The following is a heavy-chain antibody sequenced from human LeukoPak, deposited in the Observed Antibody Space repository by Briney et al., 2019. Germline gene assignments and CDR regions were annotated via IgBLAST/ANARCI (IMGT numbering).Heavy chain of an antibody. CDR3: ARDGPGEYSSYGYWFDP. CDR1: GGTFSSYA. CDR2: IIPIFGTA. D-gene: IGHD6-6*01. J-gene: IGHJ5*02. V-gene: IGHV1-69*13. Sequence: SVKVSCKASGGTFSSYAISWVRRAPGQGLEWMGGIIPIFGTANYAQKFQGRVTITADESTSTAYMELSSLRSEDTAVYYCARDGPGEYSSYGYWFDPWGQGTLVTVSS.